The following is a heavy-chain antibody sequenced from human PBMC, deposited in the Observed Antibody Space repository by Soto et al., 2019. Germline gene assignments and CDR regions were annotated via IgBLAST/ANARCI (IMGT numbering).Heavy chain of an antibody. CDR2: VYYSGNS. CDR3: EREHGTKGVIDF. CDR1: GASVSSSTGYY. J-gene: IGHJ4*02. V-gene: IGHV4-31*03. Sequence: SETLSLTCTVSGASVSSSTGYYWTWIRQRPGKGLEWIGYVYYSGNSYSNPSLRSRVTISVDTSKNDFSLRLTSVTDADTALYYCEREHGTKGVIDFWGQGTLVTVSS. D-gene: IGHD1-7*01.